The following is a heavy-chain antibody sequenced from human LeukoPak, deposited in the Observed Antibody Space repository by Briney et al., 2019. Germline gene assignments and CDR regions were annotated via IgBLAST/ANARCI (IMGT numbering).Heavy chain of an antibody. CDR3: ARVARGVIPWFDP. Sequence: SETLSLTCTVSGGSISTYYWSWIRQPPGKGLEWIGYIYYSGSTNYNPSLKSRVTISVDTSKNQFSLKVSSVTAADTAVYYCARVARGVIPWFDPWGQGTLVTVSS. CDR2: IYYSGST. D-gene: IGHD3-10*01. V-gene: IGHV4-59*01. J-gene: IGHJ5*02. CDR1: GGSISTYY.